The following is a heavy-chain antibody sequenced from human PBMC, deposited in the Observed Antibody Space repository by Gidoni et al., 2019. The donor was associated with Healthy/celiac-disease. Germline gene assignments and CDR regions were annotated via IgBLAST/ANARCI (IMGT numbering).Heavy chain of an antibody. CDR3: ARDPPLYYYGSFYSYFDY. D-gene: IGHD3-10*01. CDR1: GFTFNSYG. J-gene: IGHJ4*02. CDR2: IWYDGSNK. Sequence: QVQLVESGGGVVQPGRSLRLSCAASGFTFNSYGMHWVRQPPGKGLEWVAVIWYDGSNKYYADSVKGRFTISRDNSKNTLYLQMNSLRAEDTAVYYCARDPPLYYYGSFYSYFDYWGQGTLVTVSS. V-gene: IGHV3-33*01.